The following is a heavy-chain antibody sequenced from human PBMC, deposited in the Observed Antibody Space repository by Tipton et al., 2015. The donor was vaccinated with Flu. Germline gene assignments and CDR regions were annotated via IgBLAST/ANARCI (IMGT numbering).Heavy chain of an antibody. D-gene: IGHD6-19*01. V-gene: IGHV4-59*01. CDR1: GGSISSYY. CDR2: IYYSGST. J-gene: IGHJ3*02. Sequence: TLSLTRTVSGGSISSYYWSWIRQPPGKGLEWIGYIYYSGSTNYNPSLKSRVTISVDTSKNQFSLKLNSVTAADTAVYYCARVFISSGYTNTFDIWGQGTMVTVSS. CDR3: ARVFISSGYTNTFDI.